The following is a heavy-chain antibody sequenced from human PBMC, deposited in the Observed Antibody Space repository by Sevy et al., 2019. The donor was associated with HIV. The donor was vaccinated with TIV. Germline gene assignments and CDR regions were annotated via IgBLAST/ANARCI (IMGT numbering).Heavy chain of an antibody. J-gene: IGHJ4*02. CDR2: IYPGDSDI. Sequence: GESLKISCKGSGYRFIAYWIGWVRQMPGKGLEWMGIIYPGDSDIRYSPSFQGQVTISADMSISTAYLQWSSLKASDTAIYYCARNHSSSWYDYFDYWGQGTLVTVSS. V-gene: IGHV5-51*01. CDR1: GYRFIAYW. CDR3: ARNHSSSWYDYFDY. D-gene: IGHD6-13*01.